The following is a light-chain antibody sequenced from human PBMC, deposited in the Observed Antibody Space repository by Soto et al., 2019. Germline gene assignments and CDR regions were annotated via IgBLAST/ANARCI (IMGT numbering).Light chain of an antibody. V-gene: IGKV1-39*01. Sequence: DIQLTQSPSTLSASVGDRATITCRASQSVSAWLAWYQQKPGKAPKLLIYAASSLQCGVPSRFSGSGSGTDFTLTISSLQPEDFATYYCQQSYSTITFGQGTRLEIK. CDR1: QSVSAW. J-gene: IGKJ5*01. CDR3: QQSYSTIT. CDR2: AAS.